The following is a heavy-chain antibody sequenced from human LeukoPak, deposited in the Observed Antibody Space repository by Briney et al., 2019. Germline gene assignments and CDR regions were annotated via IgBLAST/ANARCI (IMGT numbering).Heavy chain of an antibody. CDR1: GFTVSSNY. CDR3: AKRTPTSDYCYGMDV. D-gene: IGHD1-1*01. Sequence: PGGSLRLSCAASGFTVSSNYMSWVRQAPGKGLEWVSVIYSGGSTYYADSVKGRFTISRHNSKNTLYLQMNSLRAEDTAVYYCAKRTPTSDYCYGMDVWGQGTTVTVSS. V-gene: IGHV3-53*04. J-gene: IGHJ6*02. CDR2: IYSGGST.